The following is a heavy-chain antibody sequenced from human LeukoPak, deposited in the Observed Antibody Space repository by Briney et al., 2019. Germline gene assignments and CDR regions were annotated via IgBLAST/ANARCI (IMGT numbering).Heavy chain of an antibody. Sequence: ASVKVSCKASGYTFTSYGISWVRQAPGQGLEWMGWISAYNGNTNYAQKLQGRVTMTTDTSTSTAYMELRSLRSDDAAVYYCARAPEGRVWEWLPADYWYFDLWGRGTLVTVSS. CDR3: ARAPEGRVWEWLPADYWYFDL. J-gene: IGHJ2*01. V-gene: IGHV1-18*01. CDR1: GYTFTSYG. D-gene: IGHD3-3*01. CDR2: ISAYNGNT.